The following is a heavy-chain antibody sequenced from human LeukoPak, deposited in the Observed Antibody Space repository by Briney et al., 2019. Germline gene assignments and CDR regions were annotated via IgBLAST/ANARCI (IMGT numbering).Heavy chain of an antibody. D-gene: IGHD6-19*01. Sequence: GGSLRLSCAASGFTFSSYAMYLVRQAPGKGLEWVSGIFGSGGSTHYADSVKGRFTNSRDNSKNTVYLQMNSLRAEDTAVYYCAKTTTGYSSGRFPGWPVDYWGQGTLVTVSS. V-gene: IGHV3-23*01. J-gene: IGHJ4*02. CDR1: GFTFSSYA. CDR3: AKTTTGYSSGRFPGWPVDY. CDR2: IFGSGGST.